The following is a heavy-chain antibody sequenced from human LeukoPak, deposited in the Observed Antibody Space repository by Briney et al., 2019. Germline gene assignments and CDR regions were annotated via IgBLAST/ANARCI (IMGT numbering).Heavy chain of an antibody. J-gene: IGHJ4*02. CDR3: AGHHPRNTVDF. D-gene: IGHD2/OR15-2a*01. Sequence: SETLSLTCAVYGGSFSGYYWSWIRQPPGKGLEWIGYIYYSGSTNYNPSLKSRVTISVDTSKNQFSLKLSSVTAADTAVYYCAGHHPRNTVDFWGQGTPVTVSS. V-gene: IGHV4-59*08. CDR2: IYYSGST. CDR1: GGSFSGYY.